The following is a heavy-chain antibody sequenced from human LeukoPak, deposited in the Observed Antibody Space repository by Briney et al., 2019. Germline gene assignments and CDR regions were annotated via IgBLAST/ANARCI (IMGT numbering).Heavy chain of an antibody. V-gene: IGHV3-21*01. CDR1: GFTFSSYS. D-gene: IGHD3-10*01. J-gene: IGHJ4*02. CDR2: IRSSSSYI. Sequence: GGSLRLSCAASGFTFSSYSMNWVRQAPGKGLEWVSSIRSSSSYIYYADSVKGRFTISRDNAKNSLYLQMNSLRAEDTAVYYCARDLSGSGGRYWGQGTLVTVSS. CDR3: ARDLSGSGGRY.